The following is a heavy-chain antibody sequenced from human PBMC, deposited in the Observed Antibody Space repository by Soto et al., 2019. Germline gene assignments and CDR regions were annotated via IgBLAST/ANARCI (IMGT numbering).Heavy chain of an antibody. CDR2: IYYSGST. V-gene: IGHV4-61*01. Sequence: SETLSLTCTVSGGSVSSGCYYWGWIRQPPGKGLEWIGYIYYSGSTNYNPSLKSRVTISVDTSKNQFSLKLSSVTAADTAVYYCAGAAAGTFDYWGQGTLVTVSS. CDR1: GGSVSSGCYY. J-gene: IGHJ4*02. D-gene: IGHD6-13*01. CDR3: AGAAAGTFDY.